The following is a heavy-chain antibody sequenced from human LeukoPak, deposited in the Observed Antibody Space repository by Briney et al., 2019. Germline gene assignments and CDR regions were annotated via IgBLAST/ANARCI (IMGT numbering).Heavy chain of an antibody. J-gene: IGHJ4*02. CDR3: ARWASNSHDY. Sequence: AGGSLRLSCAASGFTFSSYSMNWVRQAPGKGLEWVLSISSSSSYIYYADSVKGRFTISRDNAKNSLYLQMNSLRAEDTAVYHCARWASNSHDYWGQGTLVTVSS. D-gene: IGHD5-18*01. CDR2: ISSSSSYI. V-gene: IGHV3-21*01. CDR1: GFTFSSYS.